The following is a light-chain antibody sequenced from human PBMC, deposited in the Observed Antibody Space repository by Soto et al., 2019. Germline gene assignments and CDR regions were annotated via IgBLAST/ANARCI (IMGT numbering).Light chain of an antibody. CDR2: AAS. J-gene: IGKJ4*01. Sequence: EIVMTQSPAILSLSPGERATLSCRASQSVSRNVAWYQQKPGQAPRLLISAASTRAPGIPARFSGSGSGTEFSLTISSLQSEDFALYYCQQYNDWPPLTFGGGTKVEI. CDR1: QSVSRN. CDR3: QQYNDWPPLT. V-gene: IGKV3D-15*01.